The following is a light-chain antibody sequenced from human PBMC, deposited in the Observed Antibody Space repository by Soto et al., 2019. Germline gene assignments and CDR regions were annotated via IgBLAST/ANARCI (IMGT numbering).Light chain of an antibody. CDR3: QQYYSAPYT. CDR2: WAS. J-gene: IGKJ2*01. V-gene: IGKV4-1*01. CDR1: QTILYSSNNKNQ. Sequence: DIVMTQSPDSLAVSLGERATINCKSSQTILYSSNNKNQLAWYQQKPGQPPKLLIYWASTRESGVPDRFSGSESGTEFTLTISSLQAEDVAVYYCQQYYSAPYTFGQGTKLEI.